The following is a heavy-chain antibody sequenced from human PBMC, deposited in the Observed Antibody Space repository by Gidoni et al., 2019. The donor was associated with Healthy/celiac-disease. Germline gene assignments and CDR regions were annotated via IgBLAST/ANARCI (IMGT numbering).Heavy chain of an antibody. CDR1: GGSFSGYY. Sequence: QVQLQQWGAGLLKPSETLSLTCAVYGGSFSGYYWSWIRQPPGKGLEWIGEINHSGSTNYNPSLKSRVTISVDTSKNQFSLKLSSVTAADTAVYYCARGRERQRGGYSYGSKRNWFDPWGQGTLVTVSS. D-gene: IGHD5-18*01. V-gene: IGHV4-34*01. CDR2: INHSGST. J-gene: IGHJ5*02. CDR3: ARGRERQRGGYSYGSKRNWFDP.